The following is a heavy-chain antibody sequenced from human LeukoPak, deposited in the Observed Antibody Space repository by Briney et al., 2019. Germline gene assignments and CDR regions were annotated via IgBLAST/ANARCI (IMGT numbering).Heavy chain of an antibody. D-gene: IGHD3-16*02. J-gene: IGHJ3*02. V-gene: IGHV4-61*02. CDR1: GGSISSGSDY. CDR2: IYTSGST. CDR3: ARGFRFPYAFDI. Sequence: PSETLSLTCTVSGGSISSGSDYWSWIRQPAGKGLEWIGRIYTSGSTNYNPSLKSRVTISVDTSNNQFSLKLSSVTAADTAVYYCARGFRFPYAFDIWGQGTMVTVSS.